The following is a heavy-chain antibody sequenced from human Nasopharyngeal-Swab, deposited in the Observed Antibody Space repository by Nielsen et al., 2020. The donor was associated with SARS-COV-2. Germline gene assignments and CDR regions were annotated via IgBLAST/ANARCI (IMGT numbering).Heavy chain of an antibody. CDR1: GGAFGGFY. Sequence: SEILSLTCAVYGGAFGGFYWSWIRQSPGEGLEWIGELTPTGGTDYNPSLKSRVSMSVDTSKNQVFLNLKAVTAADTGLYYCARGRRERAPRYYYYGMDVWGQGTTVSVS. J-gene: IGHJ6*02. V-gene: IGHV4-34*01. D-gene: IGHD1-1*01. CDR3: ARGRRERAPRYYYYGMDV. CDR2: LTPTGGT.